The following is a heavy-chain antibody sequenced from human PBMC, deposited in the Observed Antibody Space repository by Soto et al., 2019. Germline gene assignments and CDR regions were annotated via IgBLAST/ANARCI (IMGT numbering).Heavy chain of an antibody. J-gene: IGHJ6*02. CDR2: ISSSSSYI. CDR3: ARVVVVIPPGYYYAMDV. Sequence: GGSLRLSCAASGFSFSSYSMNWVRQAPGKGLEWVSSISSSSSYIYYADSVKGRFTISRDNGKNSLFLQMNSLRDEDTAVYYCARVVVVIPPGYYYAMDVWGQGTTVTVSS. D-gene: IGHD3-22*01. CDR1: GFSFSSYS. V-gene: IGHV3-21*01.